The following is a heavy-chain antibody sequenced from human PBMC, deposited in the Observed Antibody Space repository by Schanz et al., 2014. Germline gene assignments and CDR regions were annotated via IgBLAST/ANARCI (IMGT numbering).Heavy chain of an antibody. CDR3: AREDRYYHGLDV. V-gene: IGHV4-30-2*01. Sequence: QLQLQESGSGLVKPSQTLSLTCAVSGGSISRGFYSWNWIRQPPGRGLEWIGCIYYSGSTYYNPSIKTRVTISIDRSKDQFSLSLNSVTAADTAVYYCAREDRYYHGLDVWGQGTTVTVS. CDR1: GGSISRGFYS. CDR2: IYYSGST. J-gene: IGHJ6*02.